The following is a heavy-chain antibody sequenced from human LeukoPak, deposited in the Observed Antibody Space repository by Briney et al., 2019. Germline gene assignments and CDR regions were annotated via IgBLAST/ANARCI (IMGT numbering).Heavy chain of an antibody. CDR3: ARAHNYYGSGFPHDY. J-gene: IGHJ4*02. CDR1: GYTFTGYY. Sequence: GASVKVSCKASGYTFTGYYMHWVRQAPGQGLEWMGWINPNSGGTNYAQKFQGRVTITADKSTSTAYMELSSLRSEDTAVYYCARAHNYYGSGFPHDYWGQGTLVTVSS. V-gene: IGHV1-2*02. D-gene: IGHD3-10*01. CDR2: INPNSGGT.